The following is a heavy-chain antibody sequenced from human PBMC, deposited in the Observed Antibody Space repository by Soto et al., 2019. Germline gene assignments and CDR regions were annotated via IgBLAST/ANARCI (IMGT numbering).Heavy chain of an antibody. J-gene: IGHJ4*02. CDR3: AKDREVGYTSRLRDRNDDY. Sequence: ASVKVSCKASGYTFSNYGISWVRQAPGQGLEWMGWISAYNGNTNYAQKFQGRVTMTTDTSTSTAYMDLRSLRSDDTAVYYCAKDREVGYTSRLRDRNDDYWGQGTLVTVSS. CDR2: ISAYNGNT. CDR1: GYTFSNYG. D-gene: IGHD6-13*01. V-gene: IGHV1-18*01.